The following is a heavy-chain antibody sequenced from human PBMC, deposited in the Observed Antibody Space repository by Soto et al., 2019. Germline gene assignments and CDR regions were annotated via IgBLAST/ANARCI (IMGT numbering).Heavy chain of an antibody. V-gene: IGHV4-30-4*01. Sequence: VARGKSRSGDDCWSWIGQPPGKGREWIGYSCYSGSPYCNPSLESRVTISVXTSKKQFSLKLTSVTAADTDVYYCARYQLRLNYEYYYCSGMEFLGNGTTVTVSS. D-gene: IGHD4-4*01. CDR1: RGKSRSGDDC. CDR2: SCYSGSP. J-gene: IGHJ6*01. CDR3: ARYQLRLNYEYYYCSGMEF.